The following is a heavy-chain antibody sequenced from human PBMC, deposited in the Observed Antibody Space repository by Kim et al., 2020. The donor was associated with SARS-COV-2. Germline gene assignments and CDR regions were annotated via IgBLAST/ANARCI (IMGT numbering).Heavy chain of an antibody. CDR3: ARESPSYYGSGSYYNADYYGMDV. CDR1: GFTFSSYW. Sequence: GSLRLSCAASGFTFSSYWMSWVRQAPGKGLEWVANIKQDGSEKYYVDSVKGRFTISRDNAKNSLYLQMNSLRAEDTAVYYCARESPSYYGSGSYYNADYYGMDVWGQGTTVTVSS. D-gene: IGHD3-10*01. CDR2: IKQDGSEK. J-gene: IGHJ6*02. V-gene: IGHV3-7*01.